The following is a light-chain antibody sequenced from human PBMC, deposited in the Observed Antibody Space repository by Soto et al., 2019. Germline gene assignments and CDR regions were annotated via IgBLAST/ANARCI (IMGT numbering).Light chain of an antibody. CDR2: DAS. V-gene: IGKV1-5*01. CDR3: QQYNSYEIT. J-gene: IGKJ5*01. CDR1: QSISSW. Sequence: DIRMTQSPSTLSASVGDRVTITCRASQSISSWLAWYQQKPGKAPKLLIYDASSLESGVPSRFSGSGSGTEFTLTISSLQPDDFATYYCQQYNSYEITFGQGTRLEIK.